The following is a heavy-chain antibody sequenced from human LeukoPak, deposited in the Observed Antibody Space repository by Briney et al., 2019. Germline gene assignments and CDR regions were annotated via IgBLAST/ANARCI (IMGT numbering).Heavy chain of an antibody. D-gene: IGHD7-27*01. V-gene: IGHV6-1*01. J-gene: IGHJ4*02. CDR3: ARERHTFLGTYTYFDC. CDR2: TYYRSKWYN. CDR1: GGSVSSNSAA. Sequence: PSQTLSLTCAISGGSVSSNSAAWNWIRQSPSRGLEWLGRTYYRSKWYNDYAVSVKSRITINPDTSKNQFSLQLNSVTPEDTAVYYCARERHTFLGTYTYFDCWGQGTLVTVSS.